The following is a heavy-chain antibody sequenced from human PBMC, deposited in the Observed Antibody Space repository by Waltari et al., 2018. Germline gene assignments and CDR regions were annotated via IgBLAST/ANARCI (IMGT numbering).Heavy chain of an antibody. J-gene: IGHJ3*01. CDR3: ATYIGASVGTAAFDV. CDR1: GVSITSNRHY. V-gene: IGHV4-39*01. D-gene: IGHD5-12*01. CDR2: VSYSGTT. Sequence: QLQLQESGPRLVRPSETLSLICRVSGVSITSNRHYWAWIRPSPGQGLDWIGTVSYSGTTYISPSLKSRVSVSRDTSKNQVSLILGSVTAADMAVYYCATYIGASVGTAAFDVWGQGTMVTVSS.